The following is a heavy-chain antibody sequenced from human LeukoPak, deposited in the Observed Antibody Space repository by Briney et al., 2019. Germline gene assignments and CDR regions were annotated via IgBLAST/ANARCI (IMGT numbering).Heavy chain of an antibody. Sequence: PGGSLRLSCVGSGFTFSSHAMSWVRQAPEKGLEWVSGIYESGQTTHYADSVKGRSSISRDNSKNTLYLQMDSLRGEDTAIYYCAKDYRIGYSDHFDYWGQGALVTVSS. CDR2: IYESGQTT. J-gene: IGHJ4*02. CDR1: GFTFSSHA. D-gene: IGHD2-21*01. V-gene: IGHV3-23*01. CDR3: AKDYRIGYSDHFDY.